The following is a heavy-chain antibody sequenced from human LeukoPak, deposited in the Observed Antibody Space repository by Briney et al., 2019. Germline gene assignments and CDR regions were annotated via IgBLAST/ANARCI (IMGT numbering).Heavy chain of an antibody. CDR3: ARGTMVRGVSLDY. J-gene: IGHJ4*02. CDR2: INPNSGGT. Sequence: ASVKVPCKASGYTFTGYYMHWVRQAPGQGLEWMGWINPNSGGTNYAQKFQGRVTMTRDTSISTAYMELSRLRSDDTAVYYCARGTMVRGVSLDYWGQGTLVTVSS. CDR1: GYTFTGYY. D-gene: IGHD3-10*01. V-gene: IGHV1-2*02.